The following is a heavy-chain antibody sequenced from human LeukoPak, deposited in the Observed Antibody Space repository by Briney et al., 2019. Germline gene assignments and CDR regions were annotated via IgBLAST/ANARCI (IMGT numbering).Heavy chain of an antibody. Sequence: PGRSLRLSCAASGFTFSSYAMHWVRRAPGKGLEWVAVISYDGSNKYYADSVKGRFTISRDNSKNTLYLQMNSLRAEDTAVYYCARDFAVAPAADGAIYYYYGMDVWGQGTTVTVSS. V-gene: IGHV3-30-3*01. D-gene: IGHD2-2*01. J-gene: IGHJ6*02. CDR2: ISYDGSNK. CDR3: ARDFAVAPAADGAIYYYYGMDV. CDR1: GFTFSSYA.